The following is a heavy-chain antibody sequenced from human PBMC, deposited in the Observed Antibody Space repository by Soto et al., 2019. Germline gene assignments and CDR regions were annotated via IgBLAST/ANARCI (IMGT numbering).Heavy chain of an antibody. CDR3: ATAARRGPYYYYRDV. CDR2: IYYSGST. J-gene: IGHJ6*03. CDR1: GGSISSSSCY. D-gene: IGHD2-2*01. V-gene: IGHV4-39*01. Sequence: QLQLQESRPGLVKPSETLFLTCTVSGGSISSSSCYWGWIRQPPGKGLEWIGSIYYSGSTYYNPSPKSLVTISVDTSKNQFYLKLSSVTAAATAVYYCATAARRGPYYYYRDVCGKGTTVTVSS.